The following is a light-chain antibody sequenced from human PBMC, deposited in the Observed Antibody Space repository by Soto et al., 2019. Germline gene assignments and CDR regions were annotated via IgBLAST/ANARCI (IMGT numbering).Light chain of an antibody. V-gene: IGLV2-23*01. CDR3: CSYAGSSTWV. J-gene: IGLJ3*02. CDR2: EDS. Sequence: QSALTQPASVSGSLGQSITISCTGTSSDVGSYNHVSWYQHHPGKAPKLIIYEDSKRPSGVSNRFSGSKSGNTASLTISGLQAEDEADYHCCSYAGSSTWVFGGGTKLTVL. CDR1: SSDVGSYNH.